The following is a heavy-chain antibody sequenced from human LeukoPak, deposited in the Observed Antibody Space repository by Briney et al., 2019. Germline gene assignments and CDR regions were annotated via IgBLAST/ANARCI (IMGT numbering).Heavy chain of an antibody. V-gene: IGHV3-7*01. Sequence: GGSLRLSCAASGFTFSSYWMSWVRQAPGKGLERVANIKQDGSEKYYVDSVKGRFTISRDNAKNSLYLQMNSLKAEDTAVYYCARVGGSYYFDYWGQGTLVTVSS. D-gene: IGHD1-26*01. J-gene: IGHJ4*02. CDR3: ARVGGSYYFDY. CDR2: IKQDGSEK. CDR1: GFTFSSYW.